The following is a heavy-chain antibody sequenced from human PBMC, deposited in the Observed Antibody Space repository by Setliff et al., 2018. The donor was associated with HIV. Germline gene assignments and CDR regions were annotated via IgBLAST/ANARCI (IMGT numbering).Heavy chain of an antibody. CDR1: GFTFSSYE. CDR3: AAVPWGHSSLIIDH. CDR2: IGGHGSII. J-gene: IGHJ4*02. Sequence: PGGSLRLSCAASGFTFSSYEMNWVRQAPGKGLEWISFIGGHGSIIHYADSVKGRFTISRDNAKNSVYLQMHSLRVEDTAVYYCAAVPWGHSSLIIDHWGQGTPVTVSS. D-gene: IGHD3-16*01. V-gene: IGHV3-48*03.